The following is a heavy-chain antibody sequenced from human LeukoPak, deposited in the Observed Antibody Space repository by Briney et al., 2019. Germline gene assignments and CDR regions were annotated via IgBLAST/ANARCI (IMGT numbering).Heavy chain of an antibody. V-gene: IGHV6-1*01. D-gene: IGHD5-24*01. J-gene: IGHJ6*03. CDR1: GDSVSSNSAA. Sequence: SQTLSLTCAISGDSVSSNSAAWNWIRQSPSRGLEWLGRIYCRSKWDNDYAVSVKSRITINPDTTKNQFSLQINSVTPEDTAVYYCARTLEMATIESYYYYMDVWGKGTTVTVSS. CDR2: IYCRSKWDN. CDR3: ARTLEMATIESYYYYMDV.